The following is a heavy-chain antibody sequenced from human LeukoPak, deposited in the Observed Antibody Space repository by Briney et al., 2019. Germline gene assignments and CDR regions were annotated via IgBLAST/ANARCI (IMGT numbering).Heavy chain of an antibody. CDR2: ITGSGSSK. Sequence: AGGSLRLSCTASGFNFSSHAVTWVRQAPGRGLEWLSSITGSGSSKHYVDSVQGRFTISRDNSQSTLYLQMNSLRPEDTALYYCAKCGPTRNYRGNTIYYYGLDVWGPGTTVTVSS. V-gene: IGHV3-23*01. CDR1: GFNFSSHA. J-gene: IGHJ6*02. CDR3: AKCGPTRNYRGNTIYYYGLDV. D-gene: IGHD1-7*01.